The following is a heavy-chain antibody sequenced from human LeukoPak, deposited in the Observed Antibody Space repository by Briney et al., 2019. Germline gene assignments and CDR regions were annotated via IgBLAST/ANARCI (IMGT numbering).Heavy chain of an antibody. CDR2: IDPSDSYT. V-gene: IGHV5-10-1*01. J-gene: IGHJ4*02. Sequence: GESPKISCKGSGYSFTSYWISWVRQMPGKGLEWMGRIDPSDSYTNSNPSFQGHVTISADKSISTAYLQWSSLKASDTAMYYCATLTRGATVTDYWGQGTLVTVSS. CDR3: ATLTRGATVTDY. D-gene: IGHD1-26*01. CDR1: GYSFTSYW.